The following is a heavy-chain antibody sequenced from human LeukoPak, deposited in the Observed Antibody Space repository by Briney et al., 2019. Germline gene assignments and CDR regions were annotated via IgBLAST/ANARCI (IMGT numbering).Heavy chain of an antibody. CDR2: INHSGST. D-gene: IGHD2-15*01. CDR1: GGSFSGYY. Sequence: SETLSLTCAVYGGSFSGYYWSWIRQPPGKGLEWIGEINHSGSTNYNPSLKSRVTISVDTSKNQFSLKLSSVTAADTAVYYCARTRGGVVARVRNYYYYYMDVWGKGTTVTISS. V-gene: IGHV4-34*01. CDR3: ARTRGGVVARVRNYYYYYMDV. J-gene: IGHJ6*03.